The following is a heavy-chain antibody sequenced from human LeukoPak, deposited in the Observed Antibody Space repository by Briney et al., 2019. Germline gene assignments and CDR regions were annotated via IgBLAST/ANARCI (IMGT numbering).Heavy chain of an antibody. V-gene: IGHV4-30-4*08. D-gene: IGHD2-15*01. CDR2: IYYSGST. Sequence: PSQTLSLTCTVSGGSISSGDYYWSWIRQPPGKGLEWIGYIYYSGSTYHNPSLKSRVTISVDTSKNQFSLKLSSVTAADTAVYYCARLGYCSGGSCPVDYWGQGTLVTVSS. CDR1: GGSISSGDYY. CDR3: ARLGYCSGGSCPVDY. J-gene: IGHJ4*02.